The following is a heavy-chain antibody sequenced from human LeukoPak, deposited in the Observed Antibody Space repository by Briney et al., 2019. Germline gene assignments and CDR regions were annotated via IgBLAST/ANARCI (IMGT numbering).Heavy chain of an antibody. CDR3: ARGLSGSYYVGAFDI. V-gene: IGHV4-61*02. CDR1: GYSISSGYY. CDR2: IYTSGST. J-gene: IGHJ3*02. D-gene: IGHD1-26*01. Sequence: PSETLSLTCAVSGYSISSGYYWSWIRQPAGKGLEWIGRIYTSGSTNYNPSLKSRVTISVDTSKNQFSLKLSSVTAADTAVYYCARGLSGSYYVGAFDIWGQGTMVTVSS.